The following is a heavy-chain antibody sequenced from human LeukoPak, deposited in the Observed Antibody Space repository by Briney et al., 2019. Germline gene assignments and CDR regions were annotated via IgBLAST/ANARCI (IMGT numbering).Heavy chain of an antibody. CDR2: ISGSGGST. Sequence: GGSLRLPCAASGFIFSSYWMTWVRQAPGKGLEWVSGISGSGGSTYYEDSVKGRFTISRDNSKNTLYLQMNSLRAEDTAVYYCAKNSGGTCYSHLDYWGQGTLVTVSS. CDR3: AKNSGGTCYSHLDY. CDR1: GFIFSSYW. J-gene: IGHJ4*02. V-gene: IGHV3-23*01. D-gene: IGHD2-15*01.